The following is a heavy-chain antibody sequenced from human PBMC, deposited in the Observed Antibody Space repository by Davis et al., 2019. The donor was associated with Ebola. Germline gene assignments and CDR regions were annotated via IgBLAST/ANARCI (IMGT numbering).Heavy chain of an antibody. CDR2: IRYDGSNK. CDR1: GFTFSSYG. Sequence: PGGSLRLSCVASGFTFSSYGMQWVRQAPGKGLEWVAFIRYDGSNKYYADSVKGRFTISRDNSKNTLYLQMNSLRAEDTAVYYCARGNRYCSGDTCANWFDPWGQGTLVTVSS. D-gene: IGHD2-15*01. CDR3: ARGNRYCSGDTCANWFDP. V-gene: IGHV3-30*02. J-gene: IGHJ5*02.